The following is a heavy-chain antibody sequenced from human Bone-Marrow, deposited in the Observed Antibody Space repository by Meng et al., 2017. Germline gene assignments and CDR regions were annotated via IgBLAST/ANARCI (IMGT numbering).Heavy chain of an antibody. J-gene: IGHJ4*02. V-gene: IGHV3-48*03. CDR2: ISSSGGTI. CDR1: GFTFSSYE. CDR3: ATKALDY. Sequence: GRSLRLSCAASGFTFSSYEMNWVRQAPGKGLEWLSFISSSGGTIYYADSVRGRFTVSRDNAKNSLYLQMNSLRAEDTAIYYCATKALDYWGQGTLVTVSS.